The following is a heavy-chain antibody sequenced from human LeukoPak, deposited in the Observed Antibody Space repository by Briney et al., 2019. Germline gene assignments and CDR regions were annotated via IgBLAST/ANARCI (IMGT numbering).Heavy chain of an antibody. CDR1: GYIFTGYY. J-gene: IGHJ4*02. CDR2: INPKSGGT. Sequence: ASVKVSCKASGYIFTGYYIHWVRQAPGQGLEWMGWINPKSGGTKYSQNFQGRVTMTRDTSIDTVYMQLSGLTSADTAVYYCARRHLRMRSYDYWGQGPLVIVSS. CDR3: ARRHLRMRSYDY. V-gene: IGHV1-2*02. D-gene: IGHD1-26*01.